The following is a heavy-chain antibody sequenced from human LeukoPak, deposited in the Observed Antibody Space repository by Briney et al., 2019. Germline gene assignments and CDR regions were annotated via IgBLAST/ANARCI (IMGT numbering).Heavy chain of an antibody. J-gene: IGHJ4*02. D-gene: IGHD4-17*01. V-gene: IGHV4-39*07. CDR2: IYYSGST. CDR3: ARDGATVTNGGPFDY. CDR1: GGSISSSRDY. Sequence: SETLSLTCTVSGGSISSSRDYWAWIRQPPGKGLEWIANIYYSGSTYYSPSLKSRVTISVDTSKNQFSLKLSSVTAADTAVYYCARDGATVTNGGPFDYWGQGTLVTVSS.